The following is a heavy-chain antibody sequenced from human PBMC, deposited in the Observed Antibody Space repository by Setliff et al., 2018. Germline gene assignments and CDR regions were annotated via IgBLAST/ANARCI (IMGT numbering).Heavy chain of an antibody. CDR2: ISGGGSTT. V-gene: IGHV3-23*01. CDR3: AKGPQYCSGTNCYRPDY. CDR1: GFTFSTYA. D-gene: IGHD2-15*01. J-gene: IGHJ4*02. Sequence: GGSLRLSCAASGFTFSTYAMNWVRQAPGKGLEWVSTISGGGSTTYYADSVKGRFTISRYNSQNTLYLQMNSLRVEDTAVYYCAKGPQYCSGTNCYRPDYRGQGTLVTVSS.